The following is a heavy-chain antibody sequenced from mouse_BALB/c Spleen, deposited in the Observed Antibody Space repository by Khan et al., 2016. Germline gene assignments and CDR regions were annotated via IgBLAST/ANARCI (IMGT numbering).Heavy chain of an antibody. Sequence: EVQLQESGPGLVKPSQSLSLTCTVTGYSITSDYAWNWIRQFPGNQLEWMGFISYSGSTSYNPSLKSRISITRDTSKNQFFLQLNSVTTEDTATYYCARRSDGGYDYVDYWGQGTTITVSS. D-gene: IGHD2-2*01. CDR1: GYSITSDYA. V-gene: IGHV3-2*02. J-gene: IGHJ2*01. CDR3: ARRSDGGYDYVDY. CDR2: ISYSGST.